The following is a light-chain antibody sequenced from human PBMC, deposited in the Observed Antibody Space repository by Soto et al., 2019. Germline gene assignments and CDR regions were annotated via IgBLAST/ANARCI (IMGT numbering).Light chain of an antibody. CDR2: GAS. Sequence: EIVMTQSPATLSVSPGERATLSCRASQSVRSNLAWYQQKPGQAPRLLIYGASTRATGIPARFSGSGSGTDFTLTISRLEPEDFAVFHCQQYGNSPYTFGQGTKLEI. V-gene: IGKV3-15*01. J-gene: IGKJ2*01. CDR3: QQYGNSPYT. CDR1: QSVRSN.